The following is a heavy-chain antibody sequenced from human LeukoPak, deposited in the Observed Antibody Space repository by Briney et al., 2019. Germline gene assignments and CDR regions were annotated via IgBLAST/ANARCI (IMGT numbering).Heavy chain of an antibody. CDR3: ANTGSYSLY. D-gene: IGHD1-1*01. CDR1: RFTFSIYG. Sequence: GGSLRLSCAASRFTFSIYGMSWVRQAPGKGLEWVSSITSSGTTNYADSVKDRFIISRDNSKDTLFLQMNSLRVEDTAVYYCANTGSYSLYWGQGTLVTVSS. V-gene: IGHV3-23*01. J-gene: IGHJ4*02. CDR2: ITSSGTT.